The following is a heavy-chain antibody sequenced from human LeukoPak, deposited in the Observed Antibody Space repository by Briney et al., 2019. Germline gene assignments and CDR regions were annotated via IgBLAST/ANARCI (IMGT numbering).Heavy chain of an antibody. D-gene: IGHD5-12*01. Sequence: GGPLRLSCAASGFTVSSNYMSWVRQAPGKGLEWVSVIYSGGSTYYADSVKGRFTISRHNSKNTLYLQMNSLRAEDTAVYYCASSGGGYAEWYYYGMDVWGQGTTVTVSS. J-gene: IGHJ6*02. CDR2: IYSGGST. CDR1: GFTVSSNY. CDR3: ASSGGGYAEWYYYGMDV. V-gene: IGHV3-53*04.